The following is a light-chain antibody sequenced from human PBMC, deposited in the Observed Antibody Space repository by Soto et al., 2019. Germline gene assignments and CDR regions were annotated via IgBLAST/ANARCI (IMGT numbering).Light chain of an antibody. V-gene: IGKV1-9*01. CDR2: FAS. CDR3: QQYNSHPYT. CDR1: QGMSTY. J-gene: IGKJ2*01. Sequence: DIQLTQSPSFLSASVGDTVTITCRASQGMSTYLAWYQQKPGKVPKLLIRFASTLQSGVPSRCSGSGSGTEFTLNISCLQPDDFAAYYCQQYNSHPYTLGQGTKLEIK.